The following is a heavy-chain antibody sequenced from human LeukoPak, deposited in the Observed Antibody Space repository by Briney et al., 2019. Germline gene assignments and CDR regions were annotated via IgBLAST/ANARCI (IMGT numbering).Heavy chain of an antibody. V-gene: IGHV3-30-3*01. D-gene: IGHD6-6*01. J-gene: IGHJ4*02. Sequence: GRSLRLSCAASGFTFSSYAMLWVRQAPGKGLEWVAVISYDGSNKYYADSVKGRFSISRDNSKNTLYLQMNSLRAEDTAVYYCARVAGFDSSSSDLDCWGQGTLVTVSS. CDR1: GFTFSSYA. CDR2: ISYDGSNK. CDR3: ARVAGFDSSSSDLDC.